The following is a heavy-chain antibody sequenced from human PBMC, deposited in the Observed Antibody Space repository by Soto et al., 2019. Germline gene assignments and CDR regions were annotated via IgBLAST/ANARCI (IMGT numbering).Heavy chain of an antibody. D-gene: IGHD4-4*01. J-gene: IGHJ4*02. CDR3: AKILSGNNYSSYDN. Sequence: GGSLRLSCAPSGFTFSNYAMTWVRQAPGKGLEWVSSITSGGGGTYYADSVKGRFTISRDNSKNTLYLQMNSLRAEDTAVYYCAKILSGNNYSSYDNWSQGALVTVAS. CDR2: ITSGGGGT. CDR1: GFTFSNYA. V-gene: IGHV3-23*01.